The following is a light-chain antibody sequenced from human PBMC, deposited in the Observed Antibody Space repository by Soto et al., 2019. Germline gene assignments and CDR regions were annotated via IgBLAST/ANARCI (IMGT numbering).Light chain of an antibody. Sequence: DIQMTQSPSPLSGSVGDRVTITCRASQSISSWLAWYQQKPGKAPKLLIYDASSLESGVPSRFSGSGSGTEFTLTISSLQPDDFATYYCQQYNSYPWTVGQGTKADIK. CDR3: QQYNSYPWT. V-gene: IGKV1-5*01. CDR1: QSISSW. CDR2: DAS. J-gene: IGKJ1*01.